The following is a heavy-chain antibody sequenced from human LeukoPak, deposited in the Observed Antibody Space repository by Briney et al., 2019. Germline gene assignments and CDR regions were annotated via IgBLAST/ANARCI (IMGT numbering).Heavy chain of an antibody. CDR1: GITLSNYG. Sequence: PGGFLRLSCAVSGITLSNYGMGWVRQAPGKGLEWVAGISGSGGGTNYADSVKGRFTISRDNSKNTLYLQMNSLRAEDTAVYFCAKRGVVIRVFLVGFHKEANYFDSWGQGALVTVSS. CDR2: ISGSGGGT. J-gene: IGHJ4*02. V-gene: IGHV3-23*01. CDR3: AKRGVVIRVFLVGFHKEANYFDS. D-gene: IGHD3-10*01.